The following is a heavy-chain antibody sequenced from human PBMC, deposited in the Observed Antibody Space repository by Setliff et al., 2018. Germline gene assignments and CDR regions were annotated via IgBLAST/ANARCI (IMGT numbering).Heavy chain of an antibody. CDR3: ARGRGPDIVVTIPGDY. J-gene: IGHJ4*02. CDR2: ISPYSGKT. CDR1: GYNFITLG. V-gene: IGHV1-18*01. Sequence: ASVKVSCKTSGYNFITLGINWVRQAPGQGLEWVGWISPYSGKTDYAQKFQDRVIMTIDSATTTAYMELKTLRSDDTAVYYWARGRGPDIVVTIPGDYWGQGTQVTVSS. D-gene: IGHD2-15*01.